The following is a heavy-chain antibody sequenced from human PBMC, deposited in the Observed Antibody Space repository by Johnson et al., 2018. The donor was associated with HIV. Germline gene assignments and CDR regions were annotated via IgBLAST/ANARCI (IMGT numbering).Heavy chain of an antibody. V-gene: IGHV3-66*01. D-gene: IGHD1-26*01. J-gene: IGHJ3*02. Sequence: VQLVEYGGGLVQPGGSLRLSCAASGFTVSSNYMSWVRQAPGKGLEWVSLFYSDGSTYYADSVKGRFTISRDNSKNTLYLQMNSLRAEDTAVYYCAKSIVGATYDAFDIWGQGTMVTVSS. CDR3: AKSIVGATYDAFDI. CDR1: GFTVSSNY. CDR2: FYSDGST.